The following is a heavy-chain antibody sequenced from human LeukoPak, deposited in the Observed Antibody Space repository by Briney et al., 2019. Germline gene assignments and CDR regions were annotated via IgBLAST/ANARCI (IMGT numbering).Heavy chain of an antibody. Sequence: SETLSLTCAVYGGSFSGYYWSWIRQPPGKGLEWIGEINHSGSTNYNPSLKSRVTISVDTSKNQFSLKLSSVTAADTAVYYCGRGGTRGDYYESSGYTVIGVFDYWGQGTLVTVSS. CDR3: GRGGTRGDYYESSGYTVIGVFDY. D-gene: IGHD3-22*01. CDR1: GGSFSGYY. V-gene: IGHV4-34*01. J-gene: IGHJ4*02. CDR2: INHSGST.